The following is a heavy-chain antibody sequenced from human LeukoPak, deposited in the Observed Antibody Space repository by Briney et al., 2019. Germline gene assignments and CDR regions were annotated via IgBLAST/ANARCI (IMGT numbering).Heavy chain of an antibody. J-gene: IGHJ4*02. D-gene: IGHD2-15*01. Sequence: GGSLRLSCAGSGFTFSTYAMHWVRQAPGKGLEWVANIKQDGSEKYYVDSVKGRFTISRDNAKNSLYLQMNSLRAEDTAVYYCARDFASGGSCYFNYWGQGTLVTVSS. V-gene: IGHV3-7*01. CDR2: IKQDGSEK. CDR1: GFTFSTYA. CDR3: ARDFASGGSCYFNY.